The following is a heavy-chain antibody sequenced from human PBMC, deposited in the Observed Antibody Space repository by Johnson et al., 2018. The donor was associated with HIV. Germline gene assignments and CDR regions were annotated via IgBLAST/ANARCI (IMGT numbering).Heavy chain of an antibody. Sequence: QVQLVESGGGVVQPGRSLRLSCAASGFTFSTYGMHWVRQAPGKGLEWVATIRDHGSSTYYADSVKGRFTISRDNSKNTLFLEMNSLRAEDTAVYYCAKARDATRQTDALDVWGQGTMVTVSS. CDR2: IRDHGSST. V-gene: IGHV3-33*06. CDR1: GFTFSTYG. J-gene: IGHJ3*01. CDR3: AKARDATRQTDALDV.